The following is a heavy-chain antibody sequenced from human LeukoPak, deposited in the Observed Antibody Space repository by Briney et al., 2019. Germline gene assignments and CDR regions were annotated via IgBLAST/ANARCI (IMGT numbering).Heavy chain of an antibody. CDR1: GGTFSSYA. J-gene: IGHJ4*02. Sequence: GASVKVSCKASGGTFSSYAISWVRQAPGQGLEWMGGIIPIFGTANYAQKFQGRVTITTDESTSTAYMELSSLRSEDTAVYYYAREDRGQFDYWGQGTLVTVSS. CDR3: AREDRGQFDY. V-gene: IGHV1-69*05. CDR2: IIPIFGTA.